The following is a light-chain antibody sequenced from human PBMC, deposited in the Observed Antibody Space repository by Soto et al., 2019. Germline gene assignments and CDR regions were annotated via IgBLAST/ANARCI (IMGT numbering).Light chain of an antibody. CDR2: AVT. CDR1: SSDVGGYNY. J-gene: IGLJ2*01. CDR3: SSYADGNILQ. V-gene: IGLV2-8*01. Sequence: QSALTQPPSASGSPGQSVTISCTGTSSDVGGYNYVSWYQQHPDKAPKLMIYAVTKRPSGVPARFSGSKSGNTASLTVSGLQAEDEADYYCSSYADGNILQFGGGTKLTVL.